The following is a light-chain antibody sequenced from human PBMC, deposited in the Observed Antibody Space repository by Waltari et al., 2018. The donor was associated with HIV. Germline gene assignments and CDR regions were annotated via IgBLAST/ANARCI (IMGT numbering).Light chain of an antibody. J-gene: IGKJ4*01. CDR2: LGS. CDR3: MQALQTPLT. V-gene: IGKV2-28*01. CDR1: QSLLHSNGYNY. Sequence: DIVMTQSPLSLPVNPGEPASISCRSDQSLLHSNGYNYLDWYLQKPGQSPQLLIYLGSNRASGVPDRFSGSGSGTDFTLKISRVEAEDVGVYYCMQALQTPLTFGGGTKVEIK.